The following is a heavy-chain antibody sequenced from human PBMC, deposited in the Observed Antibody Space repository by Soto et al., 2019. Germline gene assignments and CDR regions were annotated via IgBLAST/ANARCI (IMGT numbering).Heavy chain of an antibody. CDR2: ISSSSSYI. D-gene: IGHD3-10*01. CDR1: GFTFSSYS. J-gene: IGHJ5*02. CDR3: ARGQMKVRGPYYYNWFDPFDP. Sequence: PSETLRLSCAASGFTFSSYSMNWVRQAPGKGLEWVSSISSSSSYIYYADSVKGRFTISRDNAKNSLYLQMNSLRAEDTAVYYCARGQMKVRGPYYYNWFDPFDPWGQGTLVTVSS. V-gene: IGHV3-21*01.